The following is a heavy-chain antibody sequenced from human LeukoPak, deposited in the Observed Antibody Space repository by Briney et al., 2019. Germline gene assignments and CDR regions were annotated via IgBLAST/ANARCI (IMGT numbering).Heavy chain of an antibody. CDR1: GFTFSTSG. CDR2: ISYDGSYK. CDR3: ARDGSGYSYGYMGFDY. V-gene: IGHV3-30*03. J-gene: IGHJ4*02. Sequence: PGGSLRLSCAASGFTFSTSGMHWVRQSPGKGLEWMALISYDGSYKDFAVSVQGRFTISRDNSKNTLYLQMNSLRAEDTAVYYCARDGSGYSYGYMGFDYWGQGTLVTVSS. D-gene: IGHD5-18*01.